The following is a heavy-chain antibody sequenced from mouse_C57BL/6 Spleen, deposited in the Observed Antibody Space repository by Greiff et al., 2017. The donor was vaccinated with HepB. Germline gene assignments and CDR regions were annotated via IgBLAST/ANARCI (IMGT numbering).Heavy chain of an antibody. J-gene: IGHJ1*03. D-gene: IGHD3-3*01. CDR2: IYPRSGNT. V-gene: IGHV1-81*01. CDR3: ARGSGTGWYFDV. Sequence: QVQLQQSGAELARPGASVKLSCKASGYTFTSYGISWVKQRTGQGLEWIGEIYPRSGNTYYNEKFKGKATLTADKSSSTAYMELRSLTSEDSAVYFCARGSGTGWYFDVWGTGTTVTVSS. CDR1: GYTFTSYG.